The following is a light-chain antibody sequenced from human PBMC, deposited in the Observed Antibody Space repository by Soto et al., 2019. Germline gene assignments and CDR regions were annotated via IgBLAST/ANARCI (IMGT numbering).Light chain of an antibody. CDR3: SSYAGSNWV. V-gene: IGLV2-14*01. CDR1: MRDVGAYNL. CDR2: EVR. Sequence: QSALTQPASVSGSPGQSITISCAGTMRDVGAYNLVSWYQQHPGRAPQLIIYEVRNRPSGISFRFSGSKSGNTASLTVSGLQAEDEADYYCSSYAGSNWVFGGGTKLTVL. J-gene: IGLJ3*02.